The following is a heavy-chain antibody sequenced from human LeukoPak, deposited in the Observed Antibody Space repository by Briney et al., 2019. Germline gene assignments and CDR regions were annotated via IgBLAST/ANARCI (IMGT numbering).Heavy chain of an antibody. Sequence: SETLSLTCAVYGGSFSGYYWSWIRQPPGKGLEWIGEINHTGGTNSNPSLKSRVTISVDTSKNQFSLKLTSVTAADTAVYFCARHYSSSSGVGAFDYWGQGTLVTVSS. CDR2: INHTGGT. CDR1: GGSFSGYY. V-gene: IGHV4-34*01. D-gene: IGHD6-6*01. J-gene: IGHJ4*02. CDR3: ARHYSSSSGVGAFDY.